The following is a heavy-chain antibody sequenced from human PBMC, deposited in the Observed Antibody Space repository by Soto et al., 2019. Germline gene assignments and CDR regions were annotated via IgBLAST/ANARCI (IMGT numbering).Heavy chain of an antibody. CDR3: ASGLMDV. V-gene: IGHV3-21*01. CDR1: GFAFSNHS. Sequence: EVQLVESGGGRVQSGGSLRLSCAASGFAFSNHSINWVRQAPGKGLEWVSSISSMSNYIYYTDSVKGRFTTSRDNAKNSVYLQMSSLRAEDTAVYFCASGLMDVWGQGTAVTVSS. J-gene: IGHJ6*02. D-gene: IGHD4-17*01. CDR2: ISSMSNYI.